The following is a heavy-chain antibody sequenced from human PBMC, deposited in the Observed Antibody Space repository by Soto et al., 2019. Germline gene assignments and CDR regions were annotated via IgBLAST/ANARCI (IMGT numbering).Heavy chain of an antibody. V-gene: IGHV4-34*01. CDR2: INHSGIT. D-gene: IGHD2-2*01. CDR1: GGSFSDYY. J-gene: IGHJ5*01. CDR3: ARGGGHCSSTTCYVPGDS. Sequence: QVQLQQWGAGLLKPSETLSLTFAVYGGSFSDYYWNWIRQPPGKGLEWIGEINHSGITNYNPSLKSRVVISVDTSKNQFSLKVSSVTAADTAVYYCARGGGHCSSTTCYVPGDSWGQGALVTVSS.